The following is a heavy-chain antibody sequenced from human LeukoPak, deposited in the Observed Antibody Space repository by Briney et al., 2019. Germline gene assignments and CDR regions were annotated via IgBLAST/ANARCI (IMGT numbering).Heavy chain of an antibody. CDR3: ARGGYSGSLDI. CDR2: ISAYNGNT. V-gene: IGHV1-18*01. CDR1: CYTFTRYV. J-gene: IGHJ3*02. D-gene: IGHD1-26*01. Sequence: GSLNVACKPSCYTFTRYVIYWVRQAPAEGREWIGWISAYNGNTNYAQKLQGRVTMTKDTSTSTAYMEMRSLRSDDTAVYYCARGGYSGSLDIWGQGTMVTVSS.